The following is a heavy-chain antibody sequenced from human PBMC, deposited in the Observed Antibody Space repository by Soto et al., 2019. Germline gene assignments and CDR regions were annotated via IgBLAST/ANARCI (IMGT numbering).Heavy chain of an antibody. D-gene: IGHD1-1*01. CDR2: VHISGHR. CDR1: GGSVRAPDW. Sequence: QVHLQESGPGLVAPSGTLSLTCTLSGGSVRAPDWWNWVRQSPDKGLEWIAEVHISGHRNYNPSLRSRVRVSIDSSKNQFYLNLNSVTAADTAIYYCARVRQGCSANNCYFDPWGQGTQVTISS. CDR3: ARVRQGCSANNCYFDP. V-gene: IGHV4-4*02. J-gene: IGHJ5*01.